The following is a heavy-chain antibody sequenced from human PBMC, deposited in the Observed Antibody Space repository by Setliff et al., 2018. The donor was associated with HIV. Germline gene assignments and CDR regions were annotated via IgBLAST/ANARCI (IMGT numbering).Heavy chain of an antibody. CDR2: ISGSGGAT. V-gene: IGHV3-23*01. D-gene: IGHD3-10*01. J-gene: IGHJ4*02. CDR3: ARDRYYYGSGDAFDY. Sequence: GGSLRLSCAASGFTFSNYAMTWVRQAPGKGLEWVSSISGSGGATYYADSVKGRFTLSRDNSKKILYLQMNSLGVEDTAVYYCARDRYYYGSGDAFDYWGQGTLVTVSS. CDR1: GFTFSNYA.